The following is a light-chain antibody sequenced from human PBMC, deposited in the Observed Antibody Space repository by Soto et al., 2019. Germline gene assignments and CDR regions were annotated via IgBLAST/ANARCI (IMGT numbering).Light chain of an antibody. CDR2: DAS. J-gene: IGKJ5*01. Sequence: EIVLTQSPATLSLSPGERATLSCRASQSVSNYLAWYQHKPGQAPRLLIYDASNRATGIPARFSGSGSGTDFTLTISSLEPEDFAVYYCQQSSSWPPITFGQGTRMEIK. CDR3: QQSSSWPPIT. CDR1: QSVSNY. V-gene: IGKV3-11*01.